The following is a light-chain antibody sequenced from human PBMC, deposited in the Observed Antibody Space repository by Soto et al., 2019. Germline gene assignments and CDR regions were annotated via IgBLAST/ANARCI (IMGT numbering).Light chain of an antibody. CDR2: DAS. CDR3: QQYNNWPPCT. J-gene: IGKJ1*01. CDR1: QSVSNN. V-gene: IGKV3-15*01. Sequence: ILMTQSPATLSVSPGERATLSCRASQSVSNNLAWYQQKPGQAPRLLIYDASTRATGIPARFSGSGSGTEFTLTISGLQSEYVAFYYCQQYNNWPPCTFGQGTKVEIK.